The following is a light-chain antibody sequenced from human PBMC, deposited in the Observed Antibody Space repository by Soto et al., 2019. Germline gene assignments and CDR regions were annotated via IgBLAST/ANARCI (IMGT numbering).Light chain of an antibody. Sequence: DIQMTQSPSTLSASGGDRVTITCRASQSIGNWWSWYHHKPGKAPKLLIYTSSILESGVPSRFSGSGSGTEFTLTINSLQPDDFAAYYCQQYGNYSPYTFGQGTKLEIK. CDR2: TSS. V-gene: IGKV1-5*03. J-gene: IGKJ2*01. CDR1: QSIGNW. CDR3: QQYGNYSPYT.